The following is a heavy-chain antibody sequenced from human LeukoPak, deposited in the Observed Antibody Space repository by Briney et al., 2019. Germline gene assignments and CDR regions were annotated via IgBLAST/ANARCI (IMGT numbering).Heavy chain of an antibody. CDR1: GFTVSSNY. CDR2: IYSGGST. D-gene: IGHD5-18*01. Sequence: GGSLRLSCAASGFTVSSNYRSWVRQAPGKGLEWVSVIYSGGSTYYADSVKGRFTISRDNSKNTLYLQMNSLRAEDTAVYYCASTDTAMAPFDYWGQGTLVTVSS. J-gene: IGHJ4*02. V-gene: IGHV3-53*01. CDR3: ASTDTAMAPFDY.